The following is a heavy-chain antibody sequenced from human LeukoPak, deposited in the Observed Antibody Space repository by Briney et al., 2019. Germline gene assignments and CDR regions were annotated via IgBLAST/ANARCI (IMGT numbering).Heavy chain of an antibody. CDR3: ARQRGSGCLDY. CDR1: RFTLSNYW. Sequence: GGSLRLSCAASRFTLSNYWMSWVRQAPGKGLEWVANIKQDGSETYHVDSVKGRFTISRDNAKNSLSLQMNSLRAEDAAVYYCARQRGSGCLDYWGQGTLVTVSS. D-gene: IGHD6-19*01. CDR2: IKQDGSET. V-gene: IGHV3-7*01. J-gene: IGHJ4*02.